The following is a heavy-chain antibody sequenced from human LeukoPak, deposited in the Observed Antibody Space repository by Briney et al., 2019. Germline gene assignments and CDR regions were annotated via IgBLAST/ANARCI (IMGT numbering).Heavy chain of an antibody. CDR3: ARDHYCSSTSCYVSDH. Sequence: GGSLRLSCAASGFTFSSYWMHWVRQAPGKGLVWVSRINSDGSSTSYADSVKGRFTISRDNARNTLYLQLNSLRAEDTAVYYCARDHYCSSTSCYVSDHWGPGTLVTVSS. D-gene: IGHD2-2*01. CDR1: GFTFSSYW. J-gene: IGHJ4*02. V-gene: IGHV3-74*01. CDR2: INSDGSST.